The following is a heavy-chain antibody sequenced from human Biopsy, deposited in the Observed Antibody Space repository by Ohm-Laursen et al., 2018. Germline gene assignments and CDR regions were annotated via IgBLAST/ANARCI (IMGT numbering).Heavy chain of an antibody. Sequence: GSLRLSCTASEFTFSGYSMNWVRQAPGRGLEWVSYINVYSNKKYYADSVKGRFIVSRDNDKNSLYLQMNSLRAGDTAVYHCARSPGRDRMDVWGQGTTVIVSS. V-gene: IGHV3-48*04. D-gene: IGHD1-14*01. J-gene: IGHJ6*02. CDR3: ARSPGRDRMDV. CDR2: INVYSNKK. CDR1: EFTFSGYS.